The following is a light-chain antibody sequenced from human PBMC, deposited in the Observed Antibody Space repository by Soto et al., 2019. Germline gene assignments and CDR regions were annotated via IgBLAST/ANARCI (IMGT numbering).Light chain of an antibody. CDR1: QSIDRW. V-gene: IGKV1-5*03. J-gene: IGKJ4*01. Sequence: DIQMTQSPSTLSASVEDRVTITCRASQSIDRWVAWYQQKPGKAPNLLIYKASSLESGVPSRFSGSGSGTEFPLTISSLQPDDFATYYCQQYSTYPLTFGGGTKVEIK. CDR2: KAS. CDR3: QQYSTYPLT.